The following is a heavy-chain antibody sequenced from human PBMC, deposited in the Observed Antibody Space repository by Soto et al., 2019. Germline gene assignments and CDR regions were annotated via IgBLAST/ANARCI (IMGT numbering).Heavy chain of an antibody. J-gene: IGHJ4*02. CDR3: ARGPPVGR. CDR2: IYHSGST. V-gene: IGHV4-30-2*01. Sequence: QLQLQESGSGLVKPSQTLSLTCAVSGGSISSGGYSWSWIRQPPGKGLEWIGYIYHSGSTYYNPSLKRLVTISADRAKTQFSLKLSSVTAADTAVYHCARGPPVGRWGQGTLVTVSS. CDR1: GGSISSGGYS.